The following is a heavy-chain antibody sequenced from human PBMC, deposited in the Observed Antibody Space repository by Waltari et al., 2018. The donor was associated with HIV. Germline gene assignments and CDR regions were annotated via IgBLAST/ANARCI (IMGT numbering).Heavy chain of an antibody. CDR2: FDPADDET. CDR3: ATDFSGMVRAYSYYSLDV. J-gene: IGHJ6*02. Sequence: QVQLVQSGAEVKKPGASVKVSCKVSGHTLSELSMHWVRQVPGKGLEWMGNFDPADDETIYAQKFQGRVTMTEDTSSDTAYMELSSLTSGDTAVYYCATDFSGMVRAYSYYSLDVWGQGTTVTVSS. CDR1: GHTLSELS. V-gene: IGHV1-24*01. D-gene: IGHD3-10*01.